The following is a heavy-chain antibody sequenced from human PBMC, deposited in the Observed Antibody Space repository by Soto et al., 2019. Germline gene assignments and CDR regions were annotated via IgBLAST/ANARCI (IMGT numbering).Heavy chain of an antibody. CDR1: GGFVNSDTHS. CDR2: IYSGGST. J-gene: IGHJ6*02. V-gene: IGHV4-61*01. D-gene: IGHD2-15*01. CDR3: ARFVRSCSATTCSTRADV. Sequence: QVQLQESGPGLVKPSETLSLTCTVSGGFVNSDTHSWSWIRQTPGKRLEWIGFIYSGGSTKNPSLRSRVTMSVDTSKNQFSLKLRSVIVADTAVYHCARFVRSCSATTCSTRADVWGQGITVTVS.